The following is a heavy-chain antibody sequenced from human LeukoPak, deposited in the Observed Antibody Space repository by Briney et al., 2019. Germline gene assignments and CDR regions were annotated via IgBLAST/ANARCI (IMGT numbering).Heavy chain of an antibody. V-gene: IGHV3-48*01. CDR3: ARKSLQGSNSDY. Sequence: GGSLRLSCAASGFTFCSHSMKWVRQAPGTGLEWVSYISISGRNIYYADSVKGRFTISRDNAKNSLYLQMNSLRAEDTAVYYCARKSLQGSNSDYWGEGILVTVSS. D-gene: IGHD4-23*01. CDR1: GFTFCSHS. J-gene: IGHJ4*02. CDR2: ISISGRNI.